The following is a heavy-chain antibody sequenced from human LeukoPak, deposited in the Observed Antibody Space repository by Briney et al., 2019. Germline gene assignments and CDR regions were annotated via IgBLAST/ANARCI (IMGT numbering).Heavy chain of an antibody. CDR3: ARATQSWFDP. J-gene: IGHJ5*02. CDR2: INPSGGSA. V-gene: IGHV1-46*01. Sequence: ASVKVSCKASGHTFTSYYLHWVRQAPGQGLEWIGIINPSGGSASYAQKFQGRVTMTRDTSTSTVYLELSSLRSGDTAVYYCARATQSWFDPWGQGTLVTVSS. CDR1: GHTFTSYY.